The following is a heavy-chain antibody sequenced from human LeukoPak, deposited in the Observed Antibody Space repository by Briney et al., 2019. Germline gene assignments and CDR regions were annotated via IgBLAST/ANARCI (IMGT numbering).Heavy chain of an antibody. V-gene: IGHV3-30*04. J-gene: IGHJ4*02. Sequence: GGSLRLSCAAPGFTFSHYALHWVRQAPGKGLEWVALIGHDGSDKYYADSVKGRFTISRDNAKNTLYLQMNSLRAEDTAVYYCAKDLHYGSADYWGQGTLVTVSS. CDR3: AKDLHYGSADY. CDR1: GFTFSHYA. D-gene: IGHD3-10*01. CDR2: IGHDGSDK.